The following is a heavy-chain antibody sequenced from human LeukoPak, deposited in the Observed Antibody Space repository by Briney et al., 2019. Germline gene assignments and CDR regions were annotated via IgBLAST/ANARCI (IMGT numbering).Heavy chain of an antibody. V-gene: IGHV4-30-2*01. Sequence: SETLSLTCTVSGGSISSGGYYWSWIRQPPGKGLEWIGYIYHSGGTYFNPSLKSRVTISVDRSKNQFSLKLSSVTAADTAVYYCARVRASSGWYPHYFDYWGQGTLVTVSS. CDR2: IYHSGGT. D-gene: IGHD6-19*01. CDR1: GGSISSGGYY. J-gene: IGHJ4*02. CDR3: ARVRASSGWYPHYFDY.